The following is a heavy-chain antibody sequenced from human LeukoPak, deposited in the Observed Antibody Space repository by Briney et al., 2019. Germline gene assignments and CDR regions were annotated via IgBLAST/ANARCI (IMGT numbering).Heavy chain of an antibody. CDR1: GYTFTSYD. CDR3: AKGVLLYDILPAYSRHYSYYMDV. J-gene: IGHJ6*03. V-gene: IGHV1-8*01. D-gene: IGHD3-9*01. Sequence: ASVKVSCKASGYTFTSYDINWVRQATGQGLEWMGWMNPNSGNTGYAQKFQGRVTMTRNTSMTTAYMELSSLRSEDTAVYYCAKGVLLYDILPAYSRHYSYYMDVWGRGTAVTISS. CDR2: MNPNSGNT.